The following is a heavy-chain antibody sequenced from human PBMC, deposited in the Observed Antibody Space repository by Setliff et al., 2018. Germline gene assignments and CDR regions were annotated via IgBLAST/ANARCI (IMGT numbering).Heavy chain of an antibody. CDR2: IGSSGTTI. V-gene: IGHV3-48*01. Sequence: GGSLRLSCAASGFIFSSYSMNWVRQAPGKGLEWVSYIGSSGTTIYYADSVKGRFTISRDNSKNTLYLQMNSLRAEDTAVYYCARDLMYYYDSSGPDAFDIWGQGTMVTVSS. D-gene: IGHD3-22*01. J-gene: IGHJ3*02. CDR1: GFIFSSYS. CDR3: ARDLMYYYDSSGPDAFDI.